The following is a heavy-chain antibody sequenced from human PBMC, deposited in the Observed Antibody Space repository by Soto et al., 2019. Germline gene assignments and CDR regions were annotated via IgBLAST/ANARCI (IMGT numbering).Heavy chain of an antibody. CDR1: GYTFTSYY. CDR3: AREGLGGDSYDAFDI. CDR2: INPSGGST. D-gene: IGHD2-21*02. J-gene: IGHJ3*02. V-gene: IGHV1-46*01. Sequence: GASVKVSCKASGYTFTSYYMHWVRQAPGQGLEWMGIINPSGGSTSYAQKFQGRVTMTRDTSTSTVYMELSSLRSEDTAVYYCAREGLGGDSYDAFDIWGQWTMLTVSS.